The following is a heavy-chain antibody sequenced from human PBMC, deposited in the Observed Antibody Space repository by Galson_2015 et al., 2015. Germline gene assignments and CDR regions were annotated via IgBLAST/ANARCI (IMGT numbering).Heavy chain of an antibody. CDR2: INHSGST. V-gene: IGHV4-34*01. D-gene: IGHD6-13*01. Sequence: TLSLTCAVYGGSFSGYYWSWIRQPPGKGLEWVGEINHSGSTNYNPSLKSRVTISVDTSKNQFSLKLSSVTAADTAVYYCARRSSSWYILAPWFDPWGQGTLVTVSS. CDR3: ARRSSSWYILAPWFDP. J-gene: IGHJ5*02. CDR1: GGSFSGYY.